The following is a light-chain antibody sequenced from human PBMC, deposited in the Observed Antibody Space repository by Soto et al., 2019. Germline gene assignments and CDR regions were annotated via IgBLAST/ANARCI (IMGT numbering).Light chain of an antibody. CDR2: ETS. CDR1: QTISSW. CDR3: QYYNYYCWT. Sequence: DIQLTQSPSTLSASVGDRVTITCRASQTISSWLAWYKQKPGKAPNLLIYETSNLESGVPSRFSGSGSGTEFTLTISSLQPDDFATYYCQYYNYYCWTCGQGTKVEIK. J-gene: IGKJ1*01. V-gene: IGKV1-5*03.